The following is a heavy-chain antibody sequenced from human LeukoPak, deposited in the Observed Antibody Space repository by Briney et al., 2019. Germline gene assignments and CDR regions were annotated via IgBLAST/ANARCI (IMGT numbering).Heavy chain of an antibody. Sequence: GALRLSCAASGFTFSNYAMSWVRQAPGKGLEWVSAISGSGGDTFYTDSVKGRFTISRGNSKNTLYLQMKGLRAEDTAVYYCVKDSVVVAGLVNYFDYWGQGTLVTVSP. CDR3: VKDSVVVAGLVNYFDY. D-gene: IGHD6-19*01. CDR1: GFTFSNYA. CDR2: ISGSGGDT. J-gene: IGHJ4*02. V-gene: IGHV3-23*01.